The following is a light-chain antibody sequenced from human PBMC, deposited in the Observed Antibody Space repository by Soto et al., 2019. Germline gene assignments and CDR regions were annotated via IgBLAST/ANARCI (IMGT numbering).Light chain of an antibody. CDR2: AVS. V-gene: IGKV1-39*01. Sequence: DIQLTQSPASLSASVGDRVSITCRASQTIIRYLNWYQQKPGRAPNLLIYAVSSLQSGVPSRFSSSRSGTEFTLTITTLQPEYFATYYCQQSYGTLFTFGPGMEMEIK. CDR1: QTIIRY. J-gene: IGKJ3*01. CDR3: QQSYGTLFT.